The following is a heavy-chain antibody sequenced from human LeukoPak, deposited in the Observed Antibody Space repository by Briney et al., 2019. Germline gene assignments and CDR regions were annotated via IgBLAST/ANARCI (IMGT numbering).Heavy chain of an antibody. D-gene: IGHD3-22*01. CDR3: ARRSSGILFDY. Sequence: SEILSLTCTVSGGSISSSSYYWGWIRQPPGKGLEWIGSIYYSGSTYYNPSLKSRVTISVDTSKNQFSLKLSSVTAADTAVYYCARRSSGILFDYWGQGTLVTVSS. CDR1: GGSISSSSYY. V-gene: IGHV4-39*01. J-gene: IGHJ4*02. CDR2: IYYSGST.